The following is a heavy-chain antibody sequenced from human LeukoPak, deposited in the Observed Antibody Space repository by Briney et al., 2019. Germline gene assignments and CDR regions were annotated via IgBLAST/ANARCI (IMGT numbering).Heavy chain of an antibody. CDR2: INPNSGGT. Sequence: ASVKVSCKASGYTFTGYYMHWVRQAPGQGLEWMGWINPNSGGTNYAQKFQGRVTMTRDTSISTAYMELSRLRSDDTAVYYCARGRGVVAATTLFDYWGQGTLVTVSS. CDR3: ARGRGVVAATTLFDY. CDR1: GYTFTGYY. V-gene: IGHV1-2*02. J-gene: IGHJ4*02. D-gene: IGHD2-15*01.